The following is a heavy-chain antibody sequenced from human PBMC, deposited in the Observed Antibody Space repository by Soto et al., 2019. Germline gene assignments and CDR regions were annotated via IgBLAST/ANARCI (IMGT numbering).Heavy chain of an antibody. J-gene: IGHJ4*02. D-gene: IGHD6-13*01. Sequence: GGSLRLSCAASGFTFSYYYMDWVRQVPGKGLEWVGRSRSKANSYTTLYAASVEGRFTISRDESKNSLFLQMNSLKTEDTAMYYCARTAAGTLDYWGQGTLVTVSS. CDR2: SRSKANSYTT. CDR1: GFTFSYYY. V-gene: IGHV3-72*01. CDR3: ARTAAGTLDY.